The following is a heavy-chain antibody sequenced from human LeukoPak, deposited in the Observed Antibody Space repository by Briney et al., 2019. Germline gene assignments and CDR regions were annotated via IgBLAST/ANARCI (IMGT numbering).Heavy chain of an antibody. CDR1: GFSFTDYP. Sequence: GGSLRLSCATSGFSFTDYPMNWVRQAPGKGLEWISNIRTTAEGAKYAYYADSVKGRVTISRDDGKNTLYLHMNSLRDDDTAVYYCATDRQYAFDYWGQGILVTVSS. V-gene: IGHV3-48*02. CDR3: ATDRQYAFDY. CDR2: IRTTAEGAKYA. J-gene: IGHJ4*02. D-gene: IGHD2-2*01.